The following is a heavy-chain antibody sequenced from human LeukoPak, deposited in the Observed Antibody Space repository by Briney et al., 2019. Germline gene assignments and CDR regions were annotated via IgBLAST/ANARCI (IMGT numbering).Heavy chain of an antibody. CDR2: INTNTGNP. V-gene: IGHV7-4-1*02. CDR3: ARDFPTSFHSSGYFHY. Sequence: ASVKVSCKASGYTFTSYAMNWVRQAPGQGLEWMGWINTNTGNPTYAQGFTGRFVFSLDTSVSTAYLQISSLKAEDTAVYYCARDFPTSFHSSGYFHYWGQGTLVTVSS. CDR1: GYTFTSYA. D-gene: IGHD3-22*01. J-gene: IGHJ4*02.